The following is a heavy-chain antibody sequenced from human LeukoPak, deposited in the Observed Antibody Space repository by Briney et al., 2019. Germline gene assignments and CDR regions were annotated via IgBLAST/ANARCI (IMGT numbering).Heavy chain of an antibody. CDR1: GGSISSYY. CDR2: IYYTGTT. D-gene: IGHD5-24*01. Sequence: SETLSLTCTGSGGSISSYYWSWLRQPPGRGLEWIGYIYYTGTTNYNPSLKSRAAISVDTSKNQFSLKLTSVTAADTAVYYCVRDKRDGTRPSSERFDYWGQGTLVTVSS. J-gene: IGHJ4*02. V-gene: IGHV4-59*01. CDR3: VRDKRDGTRPSSERFDY.